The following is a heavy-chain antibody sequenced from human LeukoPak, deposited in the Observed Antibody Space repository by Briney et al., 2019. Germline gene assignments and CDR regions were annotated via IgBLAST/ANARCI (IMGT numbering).Heavy chain of an antibody. V-gene: IGHV3-23*01. CDR3: ASGYSSSWATFDY. CDR2: ISNSGGST. CDR1: GFTSNNYA. J-gene: IGHJ4*02. D-gene: IGHD6-13*01. Sequence: GGSLRLSCAASGFTSNNYAMSWVRQAPGKGLEWVSTISNSGGSTYYADSVKGRFTISRDNAKNSLYLQMNSLRAEDTAVYFCASGYSSSWATFDYWGRGTLVTVSS.